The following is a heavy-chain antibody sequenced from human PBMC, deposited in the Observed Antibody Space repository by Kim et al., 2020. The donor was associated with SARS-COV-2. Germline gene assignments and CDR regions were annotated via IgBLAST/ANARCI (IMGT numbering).Heavy chain of an antibody. V-gene: IGHV4-59*01. Sequence: SETLSLTCTVSGGSISSYYWSWIRQPPGKGLELIGYIYYSGSTNYNPSLKSRVTISIDTSKNQFSLKLSSVTAADTAVYYCLRNGGSGFDYWGQGTLVTV. CDR3: LRNGGSGFDY. J-gene: IGHJ4*02. CDR2: IYYSGST. CDR1: GGSISSYY. D-gene: IGHD6-19*01.